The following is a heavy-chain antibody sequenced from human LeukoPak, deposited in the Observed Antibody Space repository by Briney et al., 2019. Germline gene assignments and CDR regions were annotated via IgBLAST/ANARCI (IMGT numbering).Heavy chain of an antibody. CDR3: ATGPPYYGSDKFDP. CDR2: IIPIFGTT. Sequence: ASVTVSCKASGGTFSSYAFIWVRQAPGQGLEWMGGIIPIFGTTNYAQKFQGRVTFTADESTSTAYMELSSLTSEDTAVYYCATGPPYYGSDKFDPWGQGTLVTVSS. V-gene: IGHV1-69*13. J-gene: IGHJ5*02. D-gene: IGHD3-10*01. CDR1: GGTFSSYA.